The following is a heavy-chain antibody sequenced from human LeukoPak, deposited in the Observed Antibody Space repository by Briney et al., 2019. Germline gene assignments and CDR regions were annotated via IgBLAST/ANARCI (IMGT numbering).Heavy chain of an antibody. CDR1: GFTFSSYS. Sequence: GGSLRLSCAASGFTFSSYSMNWVRQAPGKGLEWVSYISSSSSTIYYADSVKGRFTISRDNAKNSLYLQMNSLRAEDTAVYYCATFYDSSGYYETSDDAFDIWGQGTMVTVSS. V-gene: IGHV3-48*01. CDR3: ATFYDSSGYYETSDDAFDI. J-gene: IGHJ3*02. CDR2: ISSSSSTI. D-gene: IGHD3-22*01.